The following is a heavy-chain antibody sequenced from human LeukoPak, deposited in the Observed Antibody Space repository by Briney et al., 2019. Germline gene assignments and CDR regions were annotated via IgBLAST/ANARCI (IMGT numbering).Heavy chain of an antibody. CDR2: IWYDGSNK. J-gene: IGHJ6*03. CDR1: GFTFSSYG. Sequence: PGGSLRLACAASGFTFSSYGMHWVRQAPGKGLEWVAVIWYDGSNKYYADSVKGRFTISRDNSKNTLYLQMNSLRAEDTAVYYCARGFVDIVGGYYYYMDVWGKGTTVTVSS. CDR3: ARGFVDIVGGYYYYMDV. V-gene: IGHV3-33*01. D-gene: IGHD5-12*01.